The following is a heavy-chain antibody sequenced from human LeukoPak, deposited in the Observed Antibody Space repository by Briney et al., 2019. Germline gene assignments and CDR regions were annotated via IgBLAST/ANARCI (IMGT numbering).Heavy chain of an antibody. V-gene: IGHV3-23*01. CDR1: GFTFSSYA. CDR2: ISGSGGST. Sequence: LAGGSLRLSCAASGFTFSSYAMSWVRQAPGKGLEWVSAISGSGGSTYYADSVKGRFTISRDNSKNTLYLQMNSLRTEDTALYYCAKDRGEWELLYYMDVWGKGTTVTVSS. CDR3: AKDRGEWELLYYMDV. J-gene: IGHJ6*03. D-gene: IGHD1-26*01.